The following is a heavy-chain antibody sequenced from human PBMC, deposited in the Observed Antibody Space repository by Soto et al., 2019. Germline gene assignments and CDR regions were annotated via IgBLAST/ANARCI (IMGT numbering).Heavy chain of an antibody. CDR3: ARDPKTSGGQHWAFNYFDS. V-gene: IGHV3-30-3*01. Sequence: TGGSLRLSCAASGFSFSISPMHWVRQAPGKGPEWVALIPYDGTNKFYADSVKGRFTISRDNSKSTLYLQVDSLRPEDAAVYYCARDPKTSGGQHWAFNYFDSWGQGTLVTVSS. CDR2: IPYDGTNK. J-gene: IGHJ4*02. CDR1: GFSFSISP. D-gene: IGHD7-27*01.